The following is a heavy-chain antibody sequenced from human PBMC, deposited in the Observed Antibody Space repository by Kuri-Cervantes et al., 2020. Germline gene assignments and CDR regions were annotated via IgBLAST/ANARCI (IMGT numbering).Heavy chain of an antibody. CDR3: ARDYGGNSLLTFLDY. V-gene: IGHV4-28*03. Sequence: SQTLSLTCAVSGYSISSSNWWGWIRQPPGKGLEWIGYIYYSGSTYYNPSLKSRVTISVDTSKNQFSLKLSSVTAADTAVYYCARDYGGNSLLTFLDYWGQGTLVTVSS. CDR2: IYYSGST. CDR1: GYSISSSNW. J-gene: IGHJ4*02. D-gene: IGHD4-23*01.